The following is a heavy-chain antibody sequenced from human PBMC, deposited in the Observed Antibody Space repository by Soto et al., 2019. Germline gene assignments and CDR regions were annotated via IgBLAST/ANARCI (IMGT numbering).Heavy chain of an antibody. CDR2: ISGSGGST. D-gene: IGHD2-15*01. Sequence: EVQLLESGGGLVQPGGSLRLSCAASGFTFSSYAMSWVRQAPGQGLEWVSAISGSGGSTYYADSVKGRFTISSDNSKNTSYRQMNSLRAEDTAVYYCGVARKYYGMDVWGQGTTVTVSS. CDR3: GVARKYYGMDV. J-gene: IGHJ6*02. V-gene: IGHV3-23*01. CDR1: GFTFSSYA.